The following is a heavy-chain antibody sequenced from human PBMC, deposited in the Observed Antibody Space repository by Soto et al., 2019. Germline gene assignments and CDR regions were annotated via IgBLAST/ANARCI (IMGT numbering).Heavy chain of an antibody. J-gene: IGHJ5*02. CDR2: LIPIFGTA. V-gene: IGHV1-69*06. CDR1: GGTFSSYA. CDR3: ARDFRGYYGSGSYHNAHNWFDP. D-gene: IGHD3-10*01. Sequence: GASVKVSCKASGGTFSSYAISWVRQAPGQGLEWMGGLIPIFGTAKCAQKFQGRDTITADKSTSPAYMELSSLRSEDTAVYYCARDFRGYYGSGSYHNAHNWFDPWGQGTLVTVSS.